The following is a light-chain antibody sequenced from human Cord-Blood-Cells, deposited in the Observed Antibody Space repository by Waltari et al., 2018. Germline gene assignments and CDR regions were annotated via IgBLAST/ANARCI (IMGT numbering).Light chain of an antibody. J-gene: IGLJ3*02. CDR3: SSYTSSSTWV. Sequence: QSALTQPASVSGSPGQSVTISCTGTSSDVGGYNYVSWYQQHPGKAPKLMIYYVSNRPSGVSKPFSGSKSGNTASLTTSGLQAEDEADYYCSSYTSSSTWVFGGGTKLTVL. CDR2: YVS. CDR1: SSDVGGYNY. V-gene: IGLV2-14*01.